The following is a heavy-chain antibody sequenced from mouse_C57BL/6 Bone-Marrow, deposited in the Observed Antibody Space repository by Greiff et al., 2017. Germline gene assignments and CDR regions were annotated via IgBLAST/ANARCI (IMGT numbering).Heavy chain of an antibody. Sequence: QVQLQQPGAELVKPGASVKLSCKASGYTFTSYWMHWVKQRPGQGLEWIGMIHPNSGSTNYNEKFKSKATLTVDKSSSTAYMQLSSLTSEDSAVYYCAREGITTVVGNFDYWGQGTTLTVSS. CDR1: GYTFTSYW. CDR2: IHPNSGST. CDR3: AREGITTVVGNFDY. V-gene: IGHV1-64*01. J-gene: IGHJ2*01. D-gene: IGHD1-1*01.